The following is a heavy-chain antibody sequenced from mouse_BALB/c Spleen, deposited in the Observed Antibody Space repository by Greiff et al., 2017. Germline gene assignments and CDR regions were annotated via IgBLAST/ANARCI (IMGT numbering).Heavy chain of an antibody. CDR1: GYTFTSYN. V-gene: IGHV1-12*01. CDR2: IYPGNGDT. D-gene: IGHD2-3*01. CDR3: ARSGDGYYYAMDY. Sequence: QVQLQQPGAELVKPGASVKMSCKASGYTFTSYNMHWVKQTPGQGLEWIGAIYPGNGDTSYNQKFKGKATLTADKSSSTAYMQLSSLTSGDSAVYYCARSGDGYYYAMDYWGQGTSVTVSS. J-gene: IGHJ4*01.